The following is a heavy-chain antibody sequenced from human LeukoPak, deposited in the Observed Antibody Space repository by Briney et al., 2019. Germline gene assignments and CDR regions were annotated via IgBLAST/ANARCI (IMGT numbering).Heavy chain of an antibody. D-gene: IGHD3-16*01. CDR1: GYSISSGYH. Sequence: SETLSLTCAVSGYSISSGYHWGWIRQPPGNGLEWIGRIYHSGSTYYNPALKRRVTISVDTSKSQFSLKLSAVTAADTAVYYCARHGGRYAGLSYFDYWGQGTLVTVSS. CDR3: ARHGGRYAGLSYFDY. V-gene: IGHV4-38-2*01. CDR2: IYHSGST. J-gene: IGHJ4*02.